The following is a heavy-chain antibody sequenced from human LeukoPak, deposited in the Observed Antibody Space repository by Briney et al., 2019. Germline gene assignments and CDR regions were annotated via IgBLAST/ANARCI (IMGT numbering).Heavy chain of an antibody. V-gene: IGHV3-7*01. Sequence: QSGGSLRLSCAASGFTFSSYWMSWVRQAPGKGLEWVANIKQDGSEKYYVDSVKGRFTISRDNAKNSLYLQMSSLRAEDTAVYYCATYSSLNRREFQYWGQGTLLTVSS. CDR1: GFTFSSYW. D-gene: IGHD3-22*01. CDR3: ATYSSLNRREFQY. CDR2: IKQDGSEK. J-gene: IGHJ1*01.